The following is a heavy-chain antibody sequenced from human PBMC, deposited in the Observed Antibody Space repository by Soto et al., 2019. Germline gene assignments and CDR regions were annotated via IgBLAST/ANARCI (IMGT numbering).Heavy chain of an antibody. Sequence: ASVKVSCKASGYTFTSYYMHWVRQAPGQGLEWMGIINPSGGSTSYAQKFQGRVTMTRDNSKNTLYLQMNSLRAEDTAVYYCAKGDVLDYWGQGTLVTVSS. CDR3: AKGDVLDY. D-gene: IGHD2-8*02. J-gene: IGHJ4*02. CDR1: GYTFTSYY. V-gene: IGHV1-46*01. CDR2: INPSGGST.